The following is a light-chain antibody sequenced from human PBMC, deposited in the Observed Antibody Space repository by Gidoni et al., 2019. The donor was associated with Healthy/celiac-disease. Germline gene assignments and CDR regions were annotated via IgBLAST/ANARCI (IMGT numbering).Light chain of an antibody. CDR2: AAS. V-gene: IGKV1-12*01. CDR3: QQANSFPPT. Sequence: DIQMTQSPSSVSSSVGDRVTIPCRASHGISSWLAWYQQKPGKAPKLLIYAASSWQSGVPARFSGSGSGTDFTLTISSLQPEDFATYYCQQANSFPPTFXGXTKVXIK. CDR1: HGISSW. J-gene: IGKJ4*01.